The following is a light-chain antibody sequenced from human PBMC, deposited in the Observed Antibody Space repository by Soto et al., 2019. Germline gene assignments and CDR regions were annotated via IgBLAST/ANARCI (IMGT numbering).Light chain of an antibody. J-gene: IGLJ2*01. Sequence: QSVLTQPPSVSGAPGQRVTISCTGSSSNIGAGYDVHWYQQLPGTAPKLRIYRNSNRPSGVPDRFSGSKSGTSGSLAIAGLQAEDEADYYCQSYDSSLSGAVFGGGTKLTVL. CDR1: SSNIGAGYD. V-gene: IGLV1-40*01. CDR3: QSYDSSLSGAV. CDR2: RNS.